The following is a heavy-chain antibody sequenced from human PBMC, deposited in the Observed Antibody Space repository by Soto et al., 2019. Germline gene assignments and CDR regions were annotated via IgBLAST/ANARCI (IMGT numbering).Heavy chain of an antibody. Sequence: SETLSLTCTVSGGSISSSSYYWGWIRQPPGKGLEGIGSIYYSGSTYYNPSLKSRVTISVDTSKNQFSLKLSSVTAADTAVYYCAKQMIRNQLIDYWGQGTLVTVSS. CDR3: AKQMIRNQLIDY. D-gene: IGHD1-1*01. CDR2: IYYSGST. V-gene: IGHV4-39*01. J-gene: IGHJ4*02. CDR1: GGSISSSSYY.